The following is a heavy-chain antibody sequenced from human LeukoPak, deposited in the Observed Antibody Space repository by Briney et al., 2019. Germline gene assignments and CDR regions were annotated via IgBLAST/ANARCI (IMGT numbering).Heavy chain of an antibody. V-gene: IGHV1-69*06. CDR2: IIPIFGTV. J-gene: IGHJ4*02. D-gene: IGHD6-13*01. Sequence: ASVKVSCKASGGTFSSYAISWVRQAPGQGLEWMGGIIPIFGTVNYAQKFQGRVTITADKSTSTAYMELSSLRSEDTAVYYCARSSIIAAAGPYYFDYWGQGTLVTVSS. CDR1: GGTFSSYA. CDR3: ARSSIIAAAGPYYFDY.